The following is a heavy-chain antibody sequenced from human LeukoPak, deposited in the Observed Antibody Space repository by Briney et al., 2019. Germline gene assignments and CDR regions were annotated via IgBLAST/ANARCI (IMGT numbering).Heavy chain of an antibody. CDR3: AREGRSSSSYFDY. V-gene: IGHV3-11*01. J-gene: IGHJ4*02. D-gene: IGHD2-2*01. Sequence: PGGSLRLSCAASGFTFSNYYMSWVRQAPGKGLEWISYITTSGSTTVYADSVKGRFTVSRDNAKNSLYLQMNSLRAEDTAVYYCAREGRSSSSYFDYWGQGTLATVSS. CDR2: ITTSGSTT. CDR1: GFTFSNYY.